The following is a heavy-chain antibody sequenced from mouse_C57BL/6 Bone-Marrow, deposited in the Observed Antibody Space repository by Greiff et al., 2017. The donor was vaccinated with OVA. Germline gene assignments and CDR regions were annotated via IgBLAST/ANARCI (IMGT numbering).Heavy chain of an antibody. CDR3: ARGGGYFFAY. CDR2: IYPGDGDT. J-gene: IGHJ3*01. V-gene: IGHV1-82*01. CDR1: GYAFSSSW. D-gene: IGHD2-3*01. Sequence: QVQLKQSGPELVKPGASVKISCKASGYAFSSSWMNWVKQKPGKGLEWIGRIYPGDGDTNYNGKFKGKATLTADKSSSTAYMQLSSLTSEDSAVYLWARGGGYFFAYWGQGDLVPVST.